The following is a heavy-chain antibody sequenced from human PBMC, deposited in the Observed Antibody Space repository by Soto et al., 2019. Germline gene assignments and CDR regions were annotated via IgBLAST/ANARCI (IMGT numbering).Heavy chain of an antibody. CDR3: ATRAAYRSGGRLGHDAFDV. CDR2: IYSDGST. Sequence: GGSLRLSCAASGFSVSVYYMTWLRQAPGKGLEWVSAIYSDGSTYYADSVKGRFTLSRDKSKNTLFLQMNSLRAEDTAVYYCATRAAYRSGGRLGHDAFDVWGQGTLVTVSS. J-gene: IGHJ3*01. CDR1: GFSVSVYY. V-gene: IGHV3-66*01. D-gene: IGHD3-10*01.